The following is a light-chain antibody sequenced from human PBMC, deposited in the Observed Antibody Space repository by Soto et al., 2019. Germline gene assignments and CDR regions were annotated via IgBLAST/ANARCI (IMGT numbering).Light chain of an antibody. CDR1: QSISSY. CDR2: AAS. Sequence: DIQMTQSPSSLSASVGDRVTITCRASQSISSYLNWYQQKPGKAPKLLIYAASSLQSGVPSRFSGSGSGSAFTLTISSLQPEDFATYYCQQSYSTGALTFGGGTKVEIK. J-gene: IGKJ4*01. V-gene: IGKV1-39*01. CDR3: QQSYSTGALT.